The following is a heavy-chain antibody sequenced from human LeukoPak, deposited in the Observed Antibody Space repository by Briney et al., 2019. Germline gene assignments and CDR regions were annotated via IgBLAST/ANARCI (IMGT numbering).Heavy chain of an antibody. Sequence: GGSLRLSCAASGFTFSDYYMSWIRQAPGKGLEWVSYISSSGSTIYYADSVKGRFTISRDNAKNSLYLQMNSLRAEDTAVYYCASPYYYDSSGYQGDAFDIWGQGTMVTVSS. CDR2: ISSSGSTI. CDR1: GFTFSDYY. J-gene: IGHJ3*02. V-gene: IGHV3-11*01. D-gene: IGHD3-22*01. CDR3: ASPYYYDSSGYQGDAFDI.